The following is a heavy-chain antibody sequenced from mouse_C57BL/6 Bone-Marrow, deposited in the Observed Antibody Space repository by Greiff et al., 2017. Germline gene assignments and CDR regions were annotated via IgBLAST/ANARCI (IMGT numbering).Heavy chain of an antibody. CDR2: ISDGGSYT. Sequence: EVKLEESGGGLVKPGGSLKLSCAASGFTFSSYAMSWVRQTPEKRLEWVATISDGGSYTYYPDNVKGRFTISRDNAKNNLYLQMDHLKSEDTAMYYCANFDVWGTGTTVTVSS. J-gene: IGHJ1*03. CDR3: ANFDV. CDR1: GFTFSSYA. V-gene: IGHV5-4*03.